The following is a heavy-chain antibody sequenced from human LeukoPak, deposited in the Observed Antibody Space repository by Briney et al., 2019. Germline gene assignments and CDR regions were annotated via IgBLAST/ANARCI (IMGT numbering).Heavy chain of an antibody. J-gene: IGHJ5*02. V-gene: IGHV3-30*04. Sequence: GGSLRLSCAASGFTFSSYAMHWVRQAPGKGLEWVAVISYDGSNKYYADSVKGRFTISRDNAKNSLYLQMNSLRAEDTAVYYCARGGLERRPKYNWFDPWGQGTLVTVSS. D-gene: IGHD1-1*01. CDR2: ISYDGSNK. CDR1: GFTFSSYA. CDR3: ARGGLERRPKYNWFDP.